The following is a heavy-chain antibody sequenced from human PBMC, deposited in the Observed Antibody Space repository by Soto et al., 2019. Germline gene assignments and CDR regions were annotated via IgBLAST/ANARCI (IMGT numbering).Heavy chain of an antibody. CDR2: IDTSGHST. V-gene: IGHV3-74*01. Sequence: GGSLRLSCEASGFVFTNFWMHWVRHVPGKGLVWVARIDTSGHSTNYAESVKGRFTISRDNAKNTVSLQMNSLRVEDTGVYYCAKDSWYFDLWSQGSQVPSPQ. J-gene: IGHJ4*02. CDR1: GFVFTNFW. CDR3: AKDSWYFDL. D-gene: IGHD6-13*01.